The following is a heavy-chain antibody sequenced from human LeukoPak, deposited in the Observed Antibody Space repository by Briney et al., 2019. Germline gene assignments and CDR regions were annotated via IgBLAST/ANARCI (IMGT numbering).Heavy chain of an antibody. CDR3: TTDGVGIEGATFDY. CDR2: ISGSGGST. D-gene: IGHD1-26*01. Sequence: GGSLRLSCAASGFTFSSYGMIWVRQAPGKGLEWVSAISGSGGSTYYADSVKGRFTISRDNSKNTLYLQMNSLKTEDTAVYYCTTDGVGIEGATFDYWGQGILVTVSS. V-gene: IGHV3-23*01. CDR1: GFTFSSYG. J-gene: IGHJ4*02.